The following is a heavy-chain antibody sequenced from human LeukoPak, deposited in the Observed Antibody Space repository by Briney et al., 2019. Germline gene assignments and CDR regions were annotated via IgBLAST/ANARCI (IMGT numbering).Heavy chain of an antibody. V-gene: IGHV3-23*01. CDR3: AKEYSGYDFDY. CDR2: TSGSGVNS. J-gene: IGHJ4*02. CDR1: GFTFRNYV. Sequence: GGSLRLSCAASGFTFRNYVMNWVRQAPGKGLEWVAATSGSGVNSYYADSVRGRFTISRDNSQNTLYLQMDSLRAEDTALYYCAKEYSGYDFDYWGQGTLVTVSS. D-gene: IGHD5-12*01.